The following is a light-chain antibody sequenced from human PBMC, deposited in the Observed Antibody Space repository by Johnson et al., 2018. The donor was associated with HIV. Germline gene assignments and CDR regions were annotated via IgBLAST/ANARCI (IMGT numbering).Light chain of an antibody. J-gene: IGLJ1*01. CDR2: ENN. V-gene: IGLV1-51*02. CDR3: GTWDSSLSVYV. Sequence: QSVLTQPPSVSAAPGQKVTISCSGSSSNIGNNYVSWYQQLPGTAPKLLICENNKRPSGIPDRFSGSKSGTSATLGITGLQTGDEADYYCGTWDSSLSVYVFATGTKVTVL. CDR1: SSNIGNNY.